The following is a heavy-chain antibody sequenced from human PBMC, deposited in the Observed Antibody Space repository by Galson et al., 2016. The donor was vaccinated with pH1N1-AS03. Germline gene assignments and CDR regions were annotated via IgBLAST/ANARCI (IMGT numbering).Heavy chain of an antibody. CDR3: ATERFHYDSGRAIFYY. J-gene: IGHJ4*03. V-gene: IGHV1-18*01. CDR1: GYSFSSYG. CDR2: ISTYNPNA. Sequence: SVKVSCKASGYSFSSYGFAWVRQAPGQGLEWMGWISTYNPNADYAQKFQGRVTMTSDTHTNTAYMELRSLRSDDTAEYYCATERFHYDSGRAIFYYWCQGTTVIFSS. D-gene: IGHD3-10*01.